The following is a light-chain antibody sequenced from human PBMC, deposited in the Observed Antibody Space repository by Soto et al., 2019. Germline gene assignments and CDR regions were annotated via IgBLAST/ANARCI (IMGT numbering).Light chain of an antibody. J-gene: IGKJ4*01. CDR3: HGYNTYPLT. CDR2: KAS. Sequence: DIQMTQSPSNLSASVGDRVTITCRASQSISTWLAWYQQKPGKAPKLLIYKASRLEGGVTSRLGGRRSGTLFNVTISSLHPDDFATYYCHGYNTYPLTFGGGTTVDIK. V-gene: IGKV1-5*03. CDR1: QSISTW.